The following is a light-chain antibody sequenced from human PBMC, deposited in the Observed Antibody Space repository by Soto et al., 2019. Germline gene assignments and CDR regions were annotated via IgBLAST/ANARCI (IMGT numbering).Light chain of an antibody. J-gene: IGKJ1*01. V-gene: IGKV3-20*01. Sequence: ESVLTQSPATLCLSPGEIATLYCRASQSVSSYLAWYQQKPGQAPRLLISGASIRAAGIPDRFSGSGSGTDFTLTIRRLEPEDFAVYYCQQYGSSPRTFGQGTKVDIK. CDR3: QQYGSSPRT. CDR1: QSVSSY. CDR2: GAS.